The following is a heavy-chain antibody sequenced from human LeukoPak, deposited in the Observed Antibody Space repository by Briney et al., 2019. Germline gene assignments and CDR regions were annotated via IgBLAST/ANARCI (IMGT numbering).Heavy chain of an antibody. Sequence: PGGSLRLSCAASGFTFNNYWMTWVRQAPGKGLEWVGNINLDGSDKYYGDSVRGRFTISRDNAKNSLYLQMNSLRAEDTAVYYCARDTRYFDYWGKGNMVTVSS. J-gene: IGHJ4*02. CDR3: ARDTRYFDY. V-gene: IGHV3-7*01. CDR1: GFTFNNYW. CDR2: INLDGSDK.